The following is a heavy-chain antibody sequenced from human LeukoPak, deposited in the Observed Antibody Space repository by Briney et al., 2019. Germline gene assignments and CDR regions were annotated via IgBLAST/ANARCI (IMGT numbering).Heavy chain of an antibody. J-gene: IGHJ3*01. CDR3: AAEAAYYYDSRDAFDV. D-gene: IGHD3-22*01. CDR2: IVVGSGNT. V-gene: IGHV1-58*01. Sequence: SVKVSFKASGFTFTSSAVQWVRQARGQRLKWIGWIVVGSGNTNYAQKFQERVTITRDMSTSLVYMELSSLRSEDTAVYYCAAEAAYYYDSRDAFDVWGQGTMVTVSS. CDR1: GFTFTSSA.